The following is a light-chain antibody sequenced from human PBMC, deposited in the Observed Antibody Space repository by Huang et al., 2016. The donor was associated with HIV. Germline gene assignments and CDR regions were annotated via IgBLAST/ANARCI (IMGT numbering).Light chain of an antibody. Sequence: DIQMTQSPSSLSASVGDRVTITCQASQDIINYLNWYQQKQGKAPKLLIYDASNLETGVPSRFSGSGSGTDFTFTISSLQPEDIATYYCQQYDNLPLTFGGGTKVEIK. CDR1: QDIINY. CDR3: QQYDNLPLT. J-gene: IGKJ4*01. V-gene: IGKV1-33*01. CDR2: DAS.